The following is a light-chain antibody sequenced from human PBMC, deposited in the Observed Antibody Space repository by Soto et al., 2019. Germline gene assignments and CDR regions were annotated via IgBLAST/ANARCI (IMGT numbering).Light chain of an antibody. CDR1: QSLLSTNGYNY. V-gene: IGKV2-28*01. CDR2: LGS. CDR3: MQPLQSWT. J-gene: IGKJ1*01. Sequence: DIVMTQSPLSLPVTSGEPASISCRSTQSLLSTNGYNYVDWYLQKPGQSPQLLIYLGSNRASGVPDRFSGSGSGKDFTLKISRVEAEDVGVYYCMQPLQSWTFGQGTKVDIK.